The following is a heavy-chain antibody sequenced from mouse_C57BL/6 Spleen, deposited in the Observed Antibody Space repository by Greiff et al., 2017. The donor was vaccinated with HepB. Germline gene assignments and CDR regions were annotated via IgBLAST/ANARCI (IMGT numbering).Heavy chain of an antibody. CDR3: TSDHHGSRSYAMHY. CDR1: GYTFTDYE. D-gene: IGHD1-1*01. Sequence: QVQLQQSGAELVRPGASVTLSCKASGYTFTDYEMHWVKQTPVNGLEWIGAIDPETGGTAYNQKFKGKAILTADKSSSTAYMELRSLTSEDSAFYYCTSDHHGSRSYAMHYWCQVTSATVSS. J-gene: IGHJ4*01. CDR2: IDPETGGT. V-gene: IGHV1-15*01.